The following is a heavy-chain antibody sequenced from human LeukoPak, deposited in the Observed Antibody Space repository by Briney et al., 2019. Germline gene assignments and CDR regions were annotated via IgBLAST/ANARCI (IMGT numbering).Heavy chain of an antibody. Sequence: SETLSLTCTVSGGSISGYYWNWVRQPADRGLEWIGRLYSSGDTYYNPSLKSRLTMSVDTSKNQFSLKLRSVTAANTAVYYCARGSSGSTKRYYFDSWGQGALVTVPS. CDR2: LYSSGDT. V-gene: IGHV4-4*07. D-gene: IGHD6-19*01. CDR3: ARGSSGSTKRYYFDS. CDR1: GGSISGYY. J-gene: IGHJ4*02.